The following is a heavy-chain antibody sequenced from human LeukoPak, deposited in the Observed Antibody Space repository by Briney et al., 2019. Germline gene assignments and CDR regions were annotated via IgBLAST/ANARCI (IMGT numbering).Heavy chain of an antibody. CDR3: ARVDLYSSGWYSGSYYFGY. Sequence: ASVKVSFKASGYTFTSYYMHWVRQAPGQGLEWMGIISPSGGSTSYAQKFQGRVTMTRDTSTSTVYMELSSLRSEDTAVYYCARVDLYSSGWYSGSYYFGYWGQGTLVTVSS. J-gene: IGHJ4*02. D-gene: IGHD6-19*01. V-gene: IGHV1-46*01. CDR1: GYTFTSYY. CDR2: ISPSGGST.